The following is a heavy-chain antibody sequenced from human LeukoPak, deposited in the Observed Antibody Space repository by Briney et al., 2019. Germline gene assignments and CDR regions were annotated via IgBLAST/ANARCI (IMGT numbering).Heavy chain of an antibody. V-gene: IGHV3-43*01. CDR2: ISWDGDNT. D-gene: IGHD6-19*01. Sequence: PGGSLRLSCAASGFTFDDYTMSWVRQAPGKGLEWVSRISWDGDNTYYADSVKGRFTISRDNSRHFLYLQMSSLRTEDTALYYCAKGNSIAVSAFFDYWGQGNLVTVSS. CDR3: AKGNSIAVSAFFDY. J-gene: IGHJ4*02. CDR1: GFTFDDYT.